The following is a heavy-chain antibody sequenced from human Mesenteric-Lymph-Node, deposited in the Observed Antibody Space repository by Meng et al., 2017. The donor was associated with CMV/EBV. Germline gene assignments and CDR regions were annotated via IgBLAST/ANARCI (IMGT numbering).Heavy chain of an antibody. CDR3: ARASDYDFWSGSYFYYYCMDV. CDR2: IYYTWST. CDR1: GGSMSTDNYY. J-gene: IGHJ6*02. Sequence: SETLSLTCTVSGGSMSTDNYYWGWIRQPPGKGLEWIGIIYYTWSTYYNPSLKSRVTISVDTSKNQFSLKLSSVTAADTAVYYCARASDYDFWSGSYFYYYCMDVWGQGTTVTVSS. V-gene: IGHV4-39*07. D-gene: IGHD3-3*01.